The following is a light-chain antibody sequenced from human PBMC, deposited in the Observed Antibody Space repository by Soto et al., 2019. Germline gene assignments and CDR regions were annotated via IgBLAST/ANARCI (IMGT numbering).Light chain of an antibody. J-gene: IGKJ3*01. CDR1: QSVYNN. CDR2: GAS. CDR3: QQYNNWPPVT. V-gene: IGKV3-15*01. Sequence: VLTQSPGTLSLSPGERATLSCRASQSVYNNLAWYQQKPGQAPRLLIYGASTRATGIPARFSGSGSGTEFTLTISSLQSEDFAVYYCQQYNNWPPVTFGPGTKVDIK.